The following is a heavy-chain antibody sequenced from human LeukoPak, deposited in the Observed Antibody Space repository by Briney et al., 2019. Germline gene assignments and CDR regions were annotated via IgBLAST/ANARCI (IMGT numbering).Heavy chain of an antibody. D-gene: IGHD2-2*01. CDR3: ARANFLYCSSSTCLFDY. CDR1: GYTFTDYY. CDR2: INPNDGDT. V-gene: IGHV1-2*02. J-gene: IGHJ4*02. Sequence: ASVKVSCKASGYTFTDYYMHWVRQAPRQGFEWMGWINPNDGDTNYAQKFQGRVTMTRDTSIRTAHMEVSRLRSDDTAVYYCARANFLYCSSSTCLFDYWGQGTLVTVSS.